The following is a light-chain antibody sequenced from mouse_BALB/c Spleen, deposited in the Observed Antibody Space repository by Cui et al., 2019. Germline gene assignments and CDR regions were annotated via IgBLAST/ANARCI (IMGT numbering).Light chain of an antibody. V-gene: IGKV4-68*01. CDR2: LTS. J-gene: IGKJ2*01. Sequence: QIVLTQSPAIRSASQGEKVTMTCSASSSVSYMYWYQQKPRSSPKPWIYLTSNLASGVPARFSGSGSGTSYSLTISSMEAEDAATYYCQQWSSNPPTFGGGTKLEIK. CDR3: QQWSSNPPT. CDR1: SSVSY.